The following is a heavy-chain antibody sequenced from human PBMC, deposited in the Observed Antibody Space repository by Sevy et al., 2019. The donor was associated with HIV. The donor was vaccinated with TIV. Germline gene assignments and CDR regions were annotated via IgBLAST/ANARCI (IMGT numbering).Heavy chain of an antibody. CDR3: TAGVGTSDFDY. J-gene: IGHJ4*02. Sequence: GESLKISCVASGFTFRSFSMHWVRQAPGKGLEWVGRIKSKIDGATRDFAAPVKGRFAISRDDSKNTLYLQMNSLKTEDTAVYYCTAGVGTSDFDYWGRGVLVTVSS. CDR1: GFTFRSFS. CDR2: IKSKIDGATR. D-gene: IGHD1-26*01. V-gene: IGHV3-15*01.